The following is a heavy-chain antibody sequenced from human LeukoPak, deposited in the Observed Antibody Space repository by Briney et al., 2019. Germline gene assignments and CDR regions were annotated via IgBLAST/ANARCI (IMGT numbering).Heavy chain of an antibody. CDR1: GGSFSGYY. J-gene: IGHJ3*02. CDR3: ARSSPYSSSWFYQTDALHI. V-gene: IGHV4-34*12. Sequence: PSETLSLTCAVDGGSFSGYYWRWIRQPAGKVMEWIGEIIHSGSTNYNPSIKSRLPISVDTSKNQFSLKLSSVTAADTAVYYCARSSPYSSSWFYQTDALHIWGQGTMVTVSS. D-gene: IGHD6-13*01. CDR2: IIHSGST.